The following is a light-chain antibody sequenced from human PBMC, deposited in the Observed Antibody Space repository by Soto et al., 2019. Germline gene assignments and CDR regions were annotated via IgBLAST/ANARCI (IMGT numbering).Light chain of an antibody. Sequence: QSVLTQPASVSGSPGQSITISCTGTSSDVGSSNLVSWYQQHPGKAPKLIIFEGGRRPSGVSGRFSGSKSGNTASLTIPGLQAADEADYYCCSFARSSTTYVFGTGTKLTVL. J-gene: IGLJ1*01. CDR1: SSDVGSSNL. CDR2: EGG. V-gene: IGLV2-23*01. CDR3: CSFARSSTTYV.